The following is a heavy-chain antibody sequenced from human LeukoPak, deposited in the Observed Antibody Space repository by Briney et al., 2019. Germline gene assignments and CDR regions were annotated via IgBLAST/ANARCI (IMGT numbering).Heavy chain of an antibody. Sequence: QPGGSLRLSCAASEFTFSSYAMSWVRQAPGKGLEWVSAISGSGGSTYYADSVKGRFTISRDNSKNTLYLQMNSLRAEDTAVYYCAKGENYDFWSGKFDYWGQGTLVTVSS. J-gene: IGHJ4*02. V-gene: IGHV3-23*01. CDR3: AKGENYDFWSGKFDY. D-gene: IGHD3-3*01. CDR2: ISGSGGST. CDR1: EFTFSSYA.